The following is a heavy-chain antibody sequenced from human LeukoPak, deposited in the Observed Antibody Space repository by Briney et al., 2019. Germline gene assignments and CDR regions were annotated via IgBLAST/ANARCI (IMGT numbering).Heavy chain of an antibody. CDR2: INHSGST. D-gene: IGHD1-1*01. V-gene: IGHV4-34*01. CDR3: ARVTGTTSGDAFDI. J-gene: IGHJ3*02. Sequence: PSETLSLTCAVYGGSFSGYYWSWIRQPPGKGLEWIGEINHSGSTNYNPSLKSRVTISVDTSKNQISLKLSSVTAADTAVYYCARVTGTTSGDAFDIWGQGTMVTVSS. CDR1: GGSFSGYY.